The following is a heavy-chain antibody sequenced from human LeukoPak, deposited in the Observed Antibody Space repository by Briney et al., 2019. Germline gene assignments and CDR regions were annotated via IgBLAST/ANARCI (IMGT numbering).Heavy chain of an antibody. J-gene: IGHJ4*02. CDR3: ARSGSYDFWSGYLNPGPFDY. CDR1: GFTFSSYS. D-gene: IGHD3-3*01. Sequence: PGGSLRLSCAASGFTFSSYSMNWVRQAPGKGLEWVAVISYDGSNKYYADSVKGRFTISRDNSKNTLYLQMNSLRAEDTAVYYCARSGSYDFWSGYLNPGPFDYWGQGTLVTVSS. V-gene: IGHV3-30*03. CDR2: ISYDGSNK.